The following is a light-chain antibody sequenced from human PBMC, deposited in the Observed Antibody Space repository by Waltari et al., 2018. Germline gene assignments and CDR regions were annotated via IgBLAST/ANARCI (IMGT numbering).Light chain of an antibody. V-gene: IGLV4-69*02. J-gene: IGLJ1*01. Sequence: QLVLTQPPSASASLGASVRLTCTLSGGASIDDAVWHQLQPEKGPRCLLRVKSDGSHIRGEGIPDRFSDSRSGAARYLTISGLHSEDEAEYYCQTWGSAIPYVFGSGTKVTVL. CDR2: VKSDGSH. CDR1: GGASIDD. CDR3: QTWGSAIPYV.